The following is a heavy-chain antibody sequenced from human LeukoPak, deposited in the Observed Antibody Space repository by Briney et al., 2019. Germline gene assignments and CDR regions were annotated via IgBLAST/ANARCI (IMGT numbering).Heavy chain of an antibody. CDR3: ARAHFWSGYCADY. D-gene: IGHD3-3*02. Sequence: GGSLRLSCAASGFTFNTYTMNWVRQAPGKGLEWVSSISSSSSYIYYADSVKGRFTISRDNAKNSLYLQMNSLRAEDTAVYYCARAHFWSGYCADYWGQGTLVTVSS. CDR2: ISSSSSYI. CDR1: GFTFNTYT. V-gene: IGHV3-21*01. J-gene: IGHJ4*02.